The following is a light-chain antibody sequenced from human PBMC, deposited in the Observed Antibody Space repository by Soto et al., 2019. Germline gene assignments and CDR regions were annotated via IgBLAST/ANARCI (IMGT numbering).Light chain of an antibody. V-gene: IGKV4-1*01. CDR3: QHYTNWPLT. Sequence: DIVMTQSPDSLAVSLGERATINCKSSQSVLYSSNNKNYLAWYQQKPGQPPKLLIYWASTRESGVPDRFSGSGSGTDFTLTISSLQAEDAAVYYCQHYTNWPLTFGGGTKVEIK. CDR2: WAS. CDR1: QSVLYSSNNKNY. J-gene: IGKJ4*01.